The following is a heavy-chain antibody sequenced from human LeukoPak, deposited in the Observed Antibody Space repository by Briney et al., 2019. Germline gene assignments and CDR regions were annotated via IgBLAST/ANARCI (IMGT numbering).Heavy chain of an antibody. J-gene: IGHJ2*01. CDR1: GYSISRGYY. V-gene: IGHV4-38-2*02. Sequence: SETLSLTCTVSGYSISRGYYWGWIRQPPGKGLEWIGSINRSGTTYYNSSLKSRVTISVDTSKNQFSLKLSSVTAADTAVYYCARVDIVVVPSSKFDLWSRGTLVIVSS. CDR2: INRSGTT. CDR3: ARVDIVVVPSSKFDL. D-gene: IGHD2-2*03.